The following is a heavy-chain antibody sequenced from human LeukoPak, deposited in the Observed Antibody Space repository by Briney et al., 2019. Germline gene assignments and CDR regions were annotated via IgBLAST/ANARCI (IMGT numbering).Heavy chain of an antibody. CDR2: ISSSSSYI. D-gene: IGHD6-19*01. J-gene: IGHJ4*02. V-gene: IGHV3-21*01. Sequence: PGGSLRLSCAASGFTFSSYSMHWVRQAPGKGLEWVSSISSSSSYIYYADSVKGRFTISRDNAKNSLYLQMNSLRAEDTAVYYCATSPLYSSGCFDYWGQGTLVTVSS. CDR3: ATSPLYSSGCFDY. CDR1: GFTFSSYS.